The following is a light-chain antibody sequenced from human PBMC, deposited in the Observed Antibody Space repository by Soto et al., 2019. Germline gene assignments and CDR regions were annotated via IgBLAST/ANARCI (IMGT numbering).Light chain of an antibody. CDR2: EVS. Sequence: QSVLTQPASVSGSPGQSITISCTGTSSDVGGYTYVSWFQQHPGKAPELMIYEVSNRPSGVSNRFSGSKSGNTASLTISGLQAEDEADYYRTSYKSTSALFVFGTGTKVTVL. CDR3: TSYKSTSALFV. V-gene: IGLV2-14*01. CDR1: SSDVGGYTY. J-gene: IGLJ1*01.